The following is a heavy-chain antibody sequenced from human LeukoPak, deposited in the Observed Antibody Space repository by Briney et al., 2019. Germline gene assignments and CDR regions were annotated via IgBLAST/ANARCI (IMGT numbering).Heavy chain of an antibody. V-gene: IGHV1-8*01. CDR2: MNPNSLNT. CDR3: ARGIRNQLLSEY. J-gene: IGHJ4*02. CDR1: GYTFSSFD. Sequence: ASVKVSCKTSGYTFSSFDVIWVRQATGQGLEWIGRMNPNSLNTGYAQKFRGRVTMTGDTSISIAYMELSSLISEDTAVYYCARGIRNQLLSEYWGQGSLVTVSS. D-gene: IGHD2-2*01.